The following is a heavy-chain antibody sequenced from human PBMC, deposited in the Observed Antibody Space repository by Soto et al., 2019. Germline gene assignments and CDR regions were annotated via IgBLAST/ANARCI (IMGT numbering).Heavy chain of an antibody. V-gene: IGHV4-39*01. CDR2: ISYSGST. CDR1: GGSISSDSYY. D-gene: IGHD2-15*01. CDR3: ARGYCSGGSCCSLDY. J-gene: IGHJ4*02. Sequence: PSETLSLTCTVSGGSISSDSYYWGWIRHSPEKGLEWIASISYSGSTYYNPTLKSRLIISVDTSKSQFSLKLSSVTAADTAVYYCARGYCSGGSCCSLDYWGQGTLVSVSS.